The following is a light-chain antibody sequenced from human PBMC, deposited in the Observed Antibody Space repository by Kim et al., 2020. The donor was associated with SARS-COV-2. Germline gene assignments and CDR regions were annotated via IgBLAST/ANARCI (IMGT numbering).Light chain of an antibody. V-gene: IGKV1-5*03. J-gene: IGKJ1*01. CDR1: QNISPA. CDR2: KTS. Sequence: LSASIGDRVAITCRASQNISPALAWYQQKPGKVPKLLIYKTSTLQSGVPTRFSGSGSGAEFTLTITGLQPDDIATYYCQQYYHLETFGQGTKVDIK. CDR3: QQYYHLET.